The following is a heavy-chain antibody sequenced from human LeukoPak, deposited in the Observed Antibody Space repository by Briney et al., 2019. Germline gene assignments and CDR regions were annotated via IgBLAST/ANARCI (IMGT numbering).Heavy chain of an antibody. D-gene: IGHD3-22*01. CDR1: GFTFSSYA. V-gene: IGHV3-23*01. Sequence: GGSLRLSCAASGFTFSSYAMSWVRQAPGKGLEWVSAISGSGGSTYYADSVKGRFTISRDNSKNTLYLQMNSLRAEDTAVYYCAKEEGYYYDSGGYYVEYFQHWGQGTLVTVSS. J-gene: IGHJ1*01. CDR2: ISGSGGST. CDR3: AKEEGYYYDSGGYYVEYFQH.